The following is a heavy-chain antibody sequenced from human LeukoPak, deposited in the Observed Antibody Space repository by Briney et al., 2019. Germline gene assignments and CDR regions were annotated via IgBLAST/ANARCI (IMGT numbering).Heavy chain of an antibody. CDR3: AGGPTMIVVGLEYYFDY. CDR1: GFTFSSYW. CDR2: IKQDGSEK. Sequence: GGSLRLSCAASGFTFSSYWMSWVRQAPGKGLEWVANIKQDGSEKYYVDSVKGRFTISRDNAKNSLYLQMNSLRAEDAAVYYCAGGPTMIVVGLEYYFDYWGQGTLVTVSS. V-gene: IGHV3-7*01. D-gene: IGHD3-22*01. J-gene: IGHJ4*02.